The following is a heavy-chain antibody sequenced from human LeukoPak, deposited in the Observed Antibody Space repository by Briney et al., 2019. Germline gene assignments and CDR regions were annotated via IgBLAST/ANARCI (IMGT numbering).Heavy chain of an antibody. CDR1: GFTFSSYA. D-gene: IGHD4-17*01. CDR3: ARDLSMTTVTLDY. J-gene: IGHJ4*02. V-gene: IGHV3-33*01. CDR2: IWYDGSNK. Sequence: GGSLRLSCAASGFTFSSYAMHRVRQAPGKGLEWVAVIWYDGSNKYYADSVKGRFTISRDNSKNTLYLQMNSLRAEDTAVYYCARDLSMTTVTLDYWGQGTLVTVSS.